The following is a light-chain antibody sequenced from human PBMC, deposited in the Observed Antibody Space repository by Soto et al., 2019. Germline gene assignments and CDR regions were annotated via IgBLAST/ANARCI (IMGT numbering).Light chain of an antibody. V-gene: IGKV1-5*01. CDR2: DAS. J-gene: IGKJ1*01. CDR3: QQYNSYSRT. CDR1: QTISNW. Sequence: DIQMTQSPSTLSASVGDRVTITCRASQTISNWLAWYQQKPGKAPKLLIYDASSLESGVPSRFSGSGSGTEFTLTISTLQPDDFATYYCQQYNSYSRTFGQGTKVVI.